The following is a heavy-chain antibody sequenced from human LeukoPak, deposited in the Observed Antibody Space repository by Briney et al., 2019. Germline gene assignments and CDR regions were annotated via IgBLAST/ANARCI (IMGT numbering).Heavy chain of an antibody. J-gene: IGHJ6*02. CDR1: GFSFERYA. CDR3: AREIQLWDNYYYYGMDV. Sequence: GGSLRLSCTASGFSFERYAMNWVRQAPGKGLEWVSSISSSSSYIYYADSVKGRFTISRDNAKNSLYLQMNSLRAEDTAVYYCAREIQLWDNYYYYGMDVWGQGTTVTVSS. D-gene: IGHD5-18*01. CDR2: ISSSSSYI. V-gene: IGHV3-21*01.